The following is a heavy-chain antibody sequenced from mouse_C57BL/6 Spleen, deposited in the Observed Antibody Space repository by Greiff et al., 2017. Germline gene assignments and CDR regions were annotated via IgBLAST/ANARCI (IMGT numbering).Heavy chain of an antibody. CDR3: ARRGSSYPFAY. J-gene: IGHJ3*01. CDR2: IYPCDCST. D-gene: IGHD1-1*01. V-gene: IGHV1-78*01. Sequence: VQLQQSDAELVKPGASVPISCTVSGYTFTDPTIHWMKQRPEQGLAWIVYIYPCDCSTKYNEKFKGKATLTADKSSSTAYMQLNSLTSEDSAVYFCARRGSSYPFAYWGQGTLVTVAA. CDR1: GYTFTDPT.